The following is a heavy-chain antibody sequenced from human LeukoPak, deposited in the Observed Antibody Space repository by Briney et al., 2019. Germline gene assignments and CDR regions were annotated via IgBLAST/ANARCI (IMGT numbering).Heavy chain of an antibody. CDR1: GYTFTSYG. Sequence: ASVKVSCKASGYTFTSYGINWVRQAPGQGLEWMGWISAYTGNTNYAQKLQDRVTMPTDTSTSTAYMELRSLRSDDTALYYCARMWVLAGYYVDYWGQGTLVTVSS. CDR2: ISAYTGNT. D-gene: IGHD3-9*01. CDR3: ARMWVLAGYYVDY. V-gene: IGHV1-18*01. J-gene: IGHJ4*02.